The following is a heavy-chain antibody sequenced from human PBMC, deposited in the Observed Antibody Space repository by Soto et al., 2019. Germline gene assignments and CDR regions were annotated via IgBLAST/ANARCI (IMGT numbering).Heavy chain of an antibody. D-gene: IGHD6-13*01. J-gene: IGHJ4*02. CDR1: GYSFTSYW. V-gene: IGHV5-10-1*03. CDR3: ARQVLGLYSSSWYLDY. Sequence: EVQLVQSGAEVKKPGESLRISCKGSGYSFTSYWISWVRQMPGKGLEWMGRIDPSDSYTNYSPSFQGHVTISADKSISTAYLQWSSLKASDTAMYYCARQVLGLYSSSWYLDYWGQGTLVTVSS. CDR2: IDPSDSYT.